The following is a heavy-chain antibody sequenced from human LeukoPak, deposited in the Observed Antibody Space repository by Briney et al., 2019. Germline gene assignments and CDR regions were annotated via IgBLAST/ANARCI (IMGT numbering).Heavy chain of an antibody. CDR1: GGSISSSNW. D-gene: IGHD3-16*01. J-gene: IGHJ4*02. V-gene: IGHV4-4*02. CDR2: ISDSVSA. Sequence: SETLSLTCAVSGGSISSSNWCRCVRQPPGKGLEWIVSISDSVSAYSNPSCKSRVVISVDISKKHSSLKVTSVTAADTAVYYCANYGVVLATYGSPSPFVYWGQGTLVTVSS. CDR3: ANYGVVLATYGSPSPFVY.